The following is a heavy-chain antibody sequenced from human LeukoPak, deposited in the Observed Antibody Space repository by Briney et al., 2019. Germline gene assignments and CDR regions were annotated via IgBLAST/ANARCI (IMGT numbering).Heavy chain of an antibody. CDR2: IYSGGST. V-gene: IGHV3-66*01. J-gene: IGHJ4*02. CDR3: ARGSVDYGDYARVVDY. D-gene: IGHD4-17*01. CDR1: GCTVSSNY. Sequence: PGGSLRLSCAASGCTVSSNYMSWVRQAPGKGLEWVSVIYSGGSTYYADSVKGRFTISRDNSKNTLYLQMNSPRAEDTAVYYCARGSVDYGDYARVVDYWGQGTLVTVSS.